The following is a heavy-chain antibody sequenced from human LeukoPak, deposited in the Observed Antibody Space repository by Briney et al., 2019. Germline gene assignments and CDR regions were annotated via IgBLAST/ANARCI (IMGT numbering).Heavy chain of an antibody. D-gene: IGHD5-12*01. CDR1: GYTFTSYG. V-gene: IGHV1-18*01. J-gene: IGHJ4*02. CDR3: ARDKNRGGYDYPPLV. Sequence: GASVKVSCKASGYTFTSYGISWVRQAPGQGLEWMGWISAYNGNTNYAQKLQGRVTMTTDTSTSTAYMELRSLRSDDTAVYYCARDKNRGGYDYPPLVRGQGTLVTVSS. CDR2: ISAYNGNT.